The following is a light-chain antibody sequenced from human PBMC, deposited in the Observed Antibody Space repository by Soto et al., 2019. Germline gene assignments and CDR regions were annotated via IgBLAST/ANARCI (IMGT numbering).Light chain of an antibody. V-gene: IGKV1-5*03. Sequence: DIQMTQSPSTLPASVGDRVTITCRASQSLSGWLAWYQQKPGKAPKLLIYKTSTLESGVPSRFSGSGSGTQFTLTITSLQPDDFATYYCLQYNSLYTFGQGTRLEIK. CDR1: QSLSGW. CDR3: LQYNSLYT. CDR2: KTS. J-gene: IGKJ5*01.